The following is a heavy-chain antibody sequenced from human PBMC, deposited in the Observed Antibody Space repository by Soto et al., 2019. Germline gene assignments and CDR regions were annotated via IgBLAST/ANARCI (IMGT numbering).Heavy chain of an antibody. CDR1: GFTFSSYA. CDR2: ISGSGGST. D-gene: IGHD2-8*01. V-gene: IGHV3-23*01. J-gene: IGHJ6*03. CDR3: AKGRCTNGVCYNYYYYYMDV. Sequence: GRSLRLSCAASGFTFSSYAMSWVRQAPGKGLEWVSAISGSGGSTYYADSVKGRFTISRDNSKNTLYLQMNSLRAEDTAVYYCAKGRCTNGVCYNYYYYYMDVWGKGTTVTVSS.